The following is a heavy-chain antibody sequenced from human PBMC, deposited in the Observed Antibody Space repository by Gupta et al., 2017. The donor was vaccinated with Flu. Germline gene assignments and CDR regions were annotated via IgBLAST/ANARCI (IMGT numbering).Heavy chain of an antibody. CDR3: AKDPKSNVLRCTDD. CDR1: GFTFSRHP. Sequence: EVQLLESGGGLVQPGGSVRLSCAASGFTFSRHPMSWVRQAPGRGLEPRETISGSGKETYYADAVQGRFTISRDKSKNTLFLQLNSLKADDTGVYYWAKDPKSNVLRCTDDWGPGTLVTVSS. J-gene: IGHJ4*02. V-gene: IGHV3-23*01. D-gene: IGHD1-1*01. CDR2: ISGSGKET.